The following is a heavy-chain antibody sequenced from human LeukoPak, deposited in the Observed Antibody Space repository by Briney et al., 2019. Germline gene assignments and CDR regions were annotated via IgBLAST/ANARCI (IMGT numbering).Heavy chain of an antibody. J-gene: IGHJ6*03. CDR2: IYYSGST. CDR3: ARLAAREYYYYYYMDV. D-gene: IGHD6-13*01. CDR1: GGSISSGDYY. Sequence: SDTLSLTCTVSGGSISSGDYYWSWIRQPPGKGLEWIGYIYYSGSTYYNPSLKSRVTISVDTSKNQFSLKLSSVTAADTAVYYCARLAAREYYYYYYMDVWGKGTTVTVSS. V-gene: IGHV4-30-4*02.